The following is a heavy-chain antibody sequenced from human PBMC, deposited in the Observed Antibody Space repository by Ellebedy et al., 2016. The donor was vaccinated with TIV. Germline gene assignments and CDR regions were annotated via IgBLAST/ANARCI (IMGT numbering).Heavy chain of an antibody. CDR3: ARMESGYGPRAFDI. V-gene: IGHV2-26*01. D-gene: IGHD5-12*01. CDR1: GFSLSNARMG. CDR2: IFSNDEK. J-gene: IGHJ3*02. Sequence: SGPTLVKPTETLTLTCTVSGFSLSNARMGVSWIRQPPGKALEWLAHIFSNDEKSYSTSLKSMLTISKDTSKSQVVLTRTNMDPVDTATYYCARMESGYGPRAFDIWGQGTMVTVSS.